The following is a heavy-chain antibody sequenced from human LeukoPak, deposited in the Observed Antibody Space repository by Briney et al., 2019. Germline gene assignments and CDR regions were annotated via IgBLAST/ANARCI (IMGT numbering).Heavy chain of an antibody. CDR2: IYYSGST. V-gene: IGHV4-39*01. Sequence: SETLSLTCTVSGGSISSSSYYWGWIRQPPGKGLEWIGSIYYSGSTYYNPSLKSRVTISVDTSKNQFSLKLSSVTAADTAVYYCARIAAAGIYYYYYMDVWGKGTTVTISS. D-gene: IGHD6-13*01. J-gene: IGHJ6*03. CDR3: ARIAAAGIYYYYYMDV. CDR1: GGSISSSSYY.